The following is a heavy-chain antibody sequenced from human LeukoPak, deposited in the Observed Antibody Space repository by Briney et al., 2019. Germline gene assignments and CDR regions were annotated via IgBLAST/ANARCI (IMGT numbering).Heavy chain of an antibody. CDR3: GKDSGPLGIAAAGNDH. V-gene: IGHV3-30*18. CDR2: ISYDGSNE. Sequence: GGSLRLSCAASGFTFSTYAMHWVRQAPGKGLDWVAVISYDGSNEYYAESVKDRFTISRDNSKNTLYLHMNGLGPEDTAVYYCGKDSGPLGIAAAGNDHRGQGTLVTVSS. J-gene: IGHJ4*02. CDR1: GFTFSTYA. D-gene: IGHD6-25*01.